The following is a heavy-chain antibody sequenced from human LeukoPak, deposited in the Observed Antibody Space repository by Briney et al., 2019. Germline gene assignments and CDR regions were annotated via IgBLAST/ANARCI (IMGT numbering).Heavy chain of an antibody. CDR2: ITTTSTSI. D-gene: IGHD3-22*01. J-gene: IGHJ3*02. CDR3: ARDFPYYDSSGAFDI. CDR1: GFLFSNYA. Sequence: PGGSLRLSCAASGFLFSNYAMDWVRQAPGKGLEWVSSITTTSTSIYYADSVRGRFTISRDNAKNLLYLQMNGLGAEDTAVYYCARDFPYYDSSGAFDIWGQGTMVTVSS. V-gene: IGHV3-21*01.